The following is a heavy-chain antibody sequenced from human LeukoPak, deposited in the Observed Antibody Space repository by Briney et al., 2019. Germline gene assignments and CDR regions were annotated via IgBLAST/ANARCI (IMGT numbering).Heavy chain of an antibody. J-gene: IGHJ6*03. CDR1: GYTFTSYG. Sequence: ASVKVSCKASGYTFTSYGISWVRQAPGQGLEWMGWISAYNGNTNYAQKLQGRVTMTTNTSTSTAYMELRSLRSDDTAVYYCARAEKPNWGNYYYYCMDAWGKGTTVTVSS. D-gene: IGHD7-27*01. CDR3: ARAEKPNWGNYYYYCMDA. V-gene: IGHV1-18*01. CDR2: ISAYNGNT.